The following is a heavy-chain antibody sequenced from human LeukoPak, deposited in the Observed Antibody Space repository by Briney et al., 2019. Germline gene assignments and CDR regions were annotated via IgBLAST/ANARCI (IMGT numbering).Heavy chain of an antibody. Sequence: PGGSLRLSCAASGFIFTDYGMHWVRQAPGKGLEWVANIKQDGSEKYYVDSVKGRFTISRDNAKNSLYLQMNSLRAEDTAVYYCATRRVITIFGVVINVGIFDYWGQGTLVTVSS. CDR2: IKQDGSEK. D-gene: IGHD3-3*01. CDR1: GFIFTDYG. V-gene: IGHV3-7*01. CDR3: ATRRVITIFGVVINVGIFDY. J-gene: IGHJ4*02.